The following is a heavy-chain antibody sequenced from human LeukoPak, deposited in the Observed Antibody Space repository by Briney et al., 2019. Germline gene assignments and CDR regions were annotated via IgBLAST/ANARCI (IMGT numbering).Heavy chain of an antibody. CDR1: GFTFSSYG. Sequence: PGGSLRLSCAASGFTFSSYGMHWVRQAPGKGLEWVAFIRYDGSNKYYADSVKGRFTISRDNSKNTLYLQMNSLRAEDTAVYYCAKGRVKYQLLPIYLGQGTLFTVSS. CDR3: AKGRVKYQLLPIY. V-gene: IGHV3-30*02. J-gene: IGHJ4*02. D-gene: IGHD2-2*01. CDR2: IRYDGSNK.